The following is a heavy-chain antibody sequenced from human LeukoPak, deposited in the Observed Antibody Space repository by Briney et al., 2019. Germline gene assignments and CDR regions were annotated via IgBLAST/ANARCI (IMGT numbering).Heavy chain of an antibody. Sequence: SETLSLTCTVSGGSISSYYWSWIRQPPGKGLEWIGYIYYSGSTNYNPSLKSRVTISVDTSKNQFSLKPSSVTAADTAVYYCASVRRAGTTKGYNWFDPWGQGTLVTVSS. J-gene: IGHJ5*02. V-gene: IGHV4-59*01. CDR2: IYYSGST. CDR3: ASVRRAGTTKGYNWFDP. CDR1: GGSISSYY. D-gene: IGHD1-7*01.